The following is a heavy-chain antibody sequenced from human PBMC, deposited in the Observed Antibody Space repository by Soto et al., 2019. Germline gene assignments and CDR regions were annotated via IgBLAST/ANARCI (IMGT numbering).Heavy chain of an antibody. CDR2: ISDNSSVI. D-gene: IGHD2-8*01. CDR3: ARDRDAYCSKGICSGPYFGY. J-gene: IGHJ4*02. V-gene: IGHV3-48*02. Sequence: GGSLRLSCAASGFTFSTYSINWVRQAPGKGLEWISYISDNSSVIYYADAVKGRFTISRDNAKNSLYLQMNSLRDEDTAVYYCARDRDAYCSKGICSGPYFGYRDQATLVTVSS. CDR1: GFTFSTYS.